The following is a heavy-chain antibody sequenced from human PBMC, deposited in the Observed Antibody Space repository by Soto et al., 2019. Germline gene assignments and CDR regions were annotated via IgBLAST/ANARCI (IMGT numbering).Heavy chain of an antibody. CDR1: GFNFNTYF. V-gene: IGHV3-30*13. CDR3: ARDDEHGSNCELAY. Sequence: QVQLVQSGGGVVQPGRSLRLSCAASGFNFNTYFMHWVRQAPGKGLEWVAMIFPNGRDKEYEDSVKGRLTISRDNSNNGMYLQRDSLRPEDTAVYYCARDDEHGSNCELAYWGQGALVTVSS. CDR2: IFPNGRDK. J-gene: IGHJ4*02. D-gene: IGHD1-26*01.